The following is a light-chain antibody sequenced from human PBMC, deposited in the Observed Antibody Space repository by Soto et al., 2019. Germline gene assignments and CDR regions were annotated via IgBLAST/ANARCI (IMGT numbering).Light chain of an antibody. V-gene: IGKV1-5*03. CDR2: KAS. CDR1: QSNSSW. CDR3: QQYNSYRRT. Sequence: DIQMTQSPSTLSASVGDRVTITCRASQSNSSWLAWYQQKPGKAPKLLIYKASSLESGVPSRFSGSGSGTEFALTISSLQPDDFATYYCQQYNSYRRTFGQGTKEEIK. J-gene: IGKJ1*01.